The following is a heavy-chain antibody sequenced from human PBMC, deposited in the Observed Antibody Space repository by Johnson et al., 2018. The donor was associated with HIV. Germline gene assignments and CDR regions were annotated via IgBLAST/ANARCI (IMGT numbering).Heavy chain of an antibody. CDR3: AKDDSPSGAFDI. CDR2: IRYDGSNK. Sequence: QVQLVESGGGLVKPGGSLRLSCAASGFTFSSYDMHWVRQAPGKGLEWVAFIRYDGSNKYYADSVKGRFTISRDNSKNTLYVQMNSLRVEDTAVYYCAKDDSPSGAFDIWGQGTMVIVSS. V-gene: IGHV3-30*02. D-gene: IGHD3-10*01. J-gene: IGHJ3*02. CDR1: GFTFSSYD.